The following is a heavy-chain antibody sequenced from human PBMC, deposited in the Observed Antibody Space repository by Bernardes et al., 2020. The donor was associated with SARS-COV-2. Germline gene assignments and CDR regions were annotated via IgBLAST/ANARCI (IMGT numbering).Heavy chain of an antibody. CDR3: ARDGDSNYDTSGYYFDS. J-gene: IGHJ4*02. CDR2: IYHGGSS. CDR1: GVSVNSNNY. V-gene: IGHV4-4*02. Sequence: LRRTLSLTCSVSGVSVNSNNYWTWVRQPPGGGLEWIGEIYHGGSSSYNPSLKSRVTIFLEKSKNQSSLRLTSVTAADTAVYYCARDGDSNYDTSGYYFDSWGAGILVTVSA. D-gene: IGHD3-22*01.